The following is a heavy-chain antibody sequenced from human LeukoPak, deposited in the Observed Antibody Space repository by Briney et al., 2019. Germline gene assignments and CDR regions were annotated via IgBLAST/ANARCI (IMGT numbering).Heavy chain of an antibody. CDR2: ISYDGSNK. CDR3: ARDIHCSSTSRYGAFDI. D-gene: IGHD2-2*01. J-gene: IGHJ3*02. V-gene: IGHV3-30*04. Sequence: PGRSLRLSCAASGFTFSSYAMHWVRQAPGKGLEWVAVISYDGSNKYYADSVKGRFTISRDNSKNTLYLQMNSLRAEDTAVYYCARDIHCSSTSRYGAFDIWGQGTMVTVSS. CDR1: GFTFSSYA.